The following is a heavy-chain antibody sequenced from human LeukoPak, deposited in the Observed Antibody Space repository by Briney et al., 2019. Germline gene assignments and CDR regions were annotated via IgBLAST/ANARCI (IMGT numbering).Heavy chain of an antibody. CDR1: GGSISSYY. CDR2: IYYSGST. Sequence: PSETLSLTCTVSGGSISSYYWSWIRQPPGKGLEWIGYIYYSGSTNYNPSLKSRVTISVDTSKNQFSLKLSSVTAADTAVYYCAALKDPYGDYVEGGWFDPWGQGTLVTVSS. D-gene: IGHD4-17*01. V-gene: IGHV4-59*01. J-gene: IGHJ5*02. CDR3: AALKDPYGDYVEGGWFDP.